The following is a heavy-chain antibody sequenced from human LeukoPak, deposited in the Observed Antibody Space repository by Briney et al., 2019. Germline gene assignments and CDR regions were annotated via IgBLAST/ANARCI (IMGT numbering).Heavy chain of an antibody. CDR2: INPNSGGT. CDR1: GYTFTGYY. D-gene: IGHD3-16*02. J-gene: IGHJ3*02. Sequence: ASVKVSCKASGYTFTGYYMHWVRQAPGQGLEWMGWINPNSGGTNYAQKFQGRVTMTRDTSISTAYMELSRLRSDDTAVYYCARDKYDYVWGSYQGNAFDIWGQGTMVTVSS. V-gene: IGHV1-2*02. CDR3: ARDKYDYVWGSYQGNAFDI.